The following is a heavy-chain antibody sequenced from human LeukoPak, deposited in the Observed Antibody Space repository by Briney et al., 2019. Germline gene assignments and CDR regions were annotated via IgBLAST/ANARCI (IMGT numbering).Heavy chain of an antibody. CDR2: INHSGST. D-gene: IGHD3-3*01. Sequence: PSETLSLTCAVYGGSFSGYYWSWIRQPPGKGLEWIGEINHSGSTNYNPPLKSRVTISVDTSKNQFSLKLSSVTAAGTAVYYCARAYYDFWSGRLYYYYMDVWGKGTTVTVSS. J-gene: IGHJ6*03. CDR1: GGSFSGYY. V-gene: IGHV4-34*01. CDR3: ARAYYDFWSGRLYYYYMDV.